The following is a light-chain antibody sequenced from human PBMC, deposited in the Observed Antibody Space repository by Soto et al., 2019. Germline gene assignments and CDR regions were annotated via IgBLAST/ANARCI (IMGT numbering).Light chain of an antibody. Sequence: DIQMTQSPSSLSASVGDTVTITCRASQGIIDYLAWYQQRPGKVPKLLIYAASTLQTGVPSRFSGSGAGTDFTLTISSLQPEDVATYYCQKYDTAPQTFGQGTRVEI. CDR3: QKYDTAPQT. V-gene: IGKV1-27*01. CDR2: AAS. J-gene: IGKJ1*01. CDR1: QGIIDY.